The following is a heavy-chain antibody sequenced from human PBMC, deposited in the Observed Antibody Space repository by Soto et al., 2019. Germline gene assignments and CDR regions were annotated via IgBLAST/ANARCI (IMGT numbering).Heavy chain of an antibody. Sequence: EVQLLESGGGLIQPGGSLRLSCAASGFTFNNYAMSWVRQAPGKGLEWVSVISGSGDGTYYADSVKGRFTISRDNSKNTVYLQMDGLRAEDAAVYYCAKDRSYDPRGYFPHFHYGMDLWGQGTTVTVS. CDR1: GFTFNNYA. V-gene: IGHV3-23*01. J-gene: IGHJ6*02. CDR2: ISGSGDGT. CDR3: AKDRSYDPRGYFPHFHYGMDL. D-gene: IGHD3-22*01.